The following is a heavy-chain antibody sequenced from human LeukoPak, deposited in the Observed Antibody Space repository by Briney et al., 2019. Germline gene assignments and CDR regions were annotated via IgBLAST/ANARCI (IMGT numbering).Heavy chain of an antibody. CDR1: GGSFSGYY. D-gene: IGHD3-3*01. Sequence: SETLSLTCAVYGGSFSGYYWSWIRQPPGKGLEWIGEINHSGSTNYNPSLKSRVTISVDTSKNQFSLKLSSVTAADTAVYYCASSLRGFWSGYFDYWGQGSLVTVSP. CDR3: ASSLRGFWSGYFDY. V-gene: IGHV4-34*01. J-gene: IGHJ4*02. CDR2: INHSGST.